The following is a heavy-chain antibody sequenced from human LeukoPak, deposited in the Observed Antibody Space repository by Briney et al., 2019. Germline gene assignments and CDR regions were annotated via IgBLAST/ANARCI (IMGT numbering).Heavy chain of an antibody. Sequence: GGYLRLSCAASGFTFTSYVMSWVRQAPGKGLEWVASVGGGGDYTYYSDSVKGRFTISRDNSENTVYLQMKSLGAEDTAVYYCVRGTASDFWGQGALVTVSS. D-gene: IGHD2-21*02. CDR3: VRGTASDF. CDR1: GFTFTSYV. V-gene: IGHV3-23*01. CDR2: VGGGGDYT. J-gene: IGHJ4*02.